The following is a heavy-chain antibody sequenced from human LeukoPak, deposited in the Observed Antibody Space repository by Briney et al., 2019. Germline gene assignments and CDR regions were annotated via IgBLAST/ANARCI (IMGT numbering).Heavy chain of an antibody. CDR2: TYYRSKWYN. Sequence: SQTLSLTCAISGDSVSSNSAAWNWIRQSPSRGLEWLGRTYYRSKWYNGYAVSVKSRITINPDTSKNKFSLHLNSVTPEDTAVYYCARAYYYESRGYYEASDYWGQGTLVTVSS. D-gene: IGHD3-22*01. CDR1: GDSVSSNSAA. J-gene: IGHJ4*02. CDR3: ARAYYYESRGYYEASDY. V-gene: IGHV6-1*01.